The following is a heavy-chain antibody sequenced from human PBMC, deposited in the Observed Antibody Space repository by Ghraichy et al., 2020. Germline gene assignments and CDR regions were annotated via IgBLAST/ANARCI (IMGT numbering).Heavy chain of an antibody. D-gene: IGHD2-15*01. Sequence: SETLSLTCSVSGDSVSSGGYYWTWIRQSPGEGLEWIGYIHYTESTYYNPSLKSRLIISLDTSKNQFSLKLTSVTAADTAVYYCGRWGGRGKGVVTAIDYWGQGTLVTVSS. CDR2: IHYTEST. V-gene: IGHV4-30-4*01. CDR1: GDSVSSGGYY. J-gene: IGHJ4*02. CDR3: GRWGGRGKGVVTAIDY.